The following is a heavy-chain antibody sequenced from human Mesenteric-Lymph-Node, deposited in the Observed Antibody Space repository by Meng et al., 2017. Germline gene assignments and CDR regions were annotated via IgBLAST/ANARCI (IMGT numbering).Heavy chain of an antibody. CDR2: ILYGGNYK. Sequence: GESLKISCAASGFTFSSYTFHWVRQAPGKGLEWVAVILYGGNYKYYADSVEGRFTISRDNSKSTIYLQMNSLRPEDTAVYFCARDLIVASVTTVTGPDYWGQGTLVTVSS. CDR3: ARDLIVASVTTVTGPDY. V-gene: IGHV3-30-3*01. J-gene: IGHJ4*02. D-gene: IGHD4-17*01. CDR1: GFTFSSYT.